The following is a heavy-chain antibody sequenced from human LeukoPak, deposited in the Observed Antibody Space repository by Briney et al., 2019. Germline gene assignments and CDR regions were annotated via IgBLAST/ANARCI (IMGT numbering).Heavy chain of an antibody. V-gene: IGHV3-33*01. Sequence: PGGSLRLSCAASGFTFSSYGMHWVRQAPGKGLEWVAVIWYDGSNKYYADSVKGRFTIPRDNSKNTLYLQMNSLRAEDTAVYYCARDRRGDYYDSSGYYSHWGQGTLVTVSS. D-gene: IGHD3-22*01. CDR2: IWYDGSNK. J-gene: IGHJ4*02. CDR3: ARDRRGDYYDSSGYYSH. CDR1: GFTFSSYG.